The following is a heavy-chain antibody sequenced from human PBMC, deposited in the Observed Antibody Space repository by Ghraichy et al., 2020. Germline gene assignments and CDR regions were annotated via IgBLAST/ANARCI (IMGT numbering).Heavy chain of an antibody. CDR2: IYYSGST. CDR1: GGSISSYY. J-gene: IGHJ4*02. D-gene: IGHD6-25*01. CDR3: ARVEGGAAEGYYFDY. Sequence: SETLSLTCTVSGGSISSYYWSWIRQPPGKGLEWIGYIYYSGSTNYNPSLKSRVTISVDTSKNQFSLKLSAVTAADTAVYYCARVEGGAAEGYYFDYWGQGTLVTVSS. V-gene: IGHV4-59*01.